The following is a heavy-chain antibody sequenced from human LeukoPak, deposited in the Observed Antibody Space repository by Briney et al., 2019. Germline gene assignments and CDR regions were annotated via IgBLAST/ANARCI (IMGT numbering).Heavy chain of an antibody. CDR1: AGSISIGDYY. J-gene: IGHJ3*02. D-gene: IGHD4-17*01. CDR3: AKTVTTRLYAFDI. Sequence: SQTMSLTSTVSAGSISIGDYYCNWIRQTPGKGLEWIGYIYYSGSTYYNPSLKSRVTISVDTSKNQFSLKLSSVTATDTAVYYCAKTVTTRLYAFDIRGQGTMVTVSS. CDR2: IYYSGST. V-gene: IGHV4-30-4*01.